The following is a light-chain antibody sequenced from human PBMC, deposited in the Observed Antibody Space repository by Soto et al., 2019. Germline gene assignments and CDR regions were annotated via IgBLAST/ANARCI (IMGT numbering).Light chain of an antibody. V-gene: IGKV3-15*01. CDR2: GAS. CDR3: QQYNDWPLT. J-gene: IGKJ4*01. Sequence: EKGITQSPAALSVSPGEKTTLSCRARQSVNSNLAWYQRKPGQAPRLLLYGASTRATGIPARFSGSASGTEFTLTISSLQSEDSAVYYCQQYNDWPLTFGGGTKVDIK. CDR1: QSVNSN.